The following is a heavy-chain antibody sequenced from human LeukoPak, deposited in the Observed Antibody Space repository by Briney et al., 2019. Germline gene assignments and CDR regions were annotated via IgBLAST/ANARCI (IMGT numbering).Heavy chain of an antibody. D-gene: IGHD3-10*01. Sequence: GGSLRLSCAASGFTFSSYEMNWVRQAPGKGLEWVGRIKSKTDGETTDYAAPMKGRFTISRDDSKNTLYLQMNSLKPEDTAVYYCTTDKTFHYGSESYPFDYWGQGTLVTVSS. J-gene: IGHJ4*02. V-gene: IGHV3-15*01. CDR3: TTDKTFHYGSESYPFDY. CDR2: IKSKTDGETT. CDR1: GFTFSSYE.